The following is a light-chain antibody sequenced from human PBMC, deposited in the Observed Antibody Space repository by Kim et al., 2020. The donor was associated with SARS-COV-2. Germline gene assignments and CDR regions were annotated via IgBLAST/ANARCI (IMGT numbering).Light chain of an antibody. J-gene: IGKJ1*01. CDR1: QSISNR. CDR3: QQYNTYSGT. V-gene: IGKV1-5*01. CDR2: SAS. Sequence: ASVRDRVTITSRASQSISNRLAWYQQKPGKAPNPLIYSASNLQSGVTSRSSGSGSGTEFTLTISSLQPDDFATYYCQQYNTYSGTFGQGTKVDI.